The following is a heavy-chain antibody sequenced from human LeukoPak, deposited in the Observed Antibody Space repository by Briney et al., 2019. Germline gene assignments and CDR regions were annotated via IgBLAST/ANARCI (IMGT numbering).Heavy chain of an antibody. CDR3: ARERGGYDWPNYYYYGMDV. CDR2: ISYDGSNK. J-gene: IGHJ6*02. V-gene: IGHV3-30-3*01. Sequence: GGSLRLSGAASGFTFSSYAMHWVRKAPGKGLEWVAVISYDGSNKYYADSVKGRFTISRDNSKNTLYLQMNSLRAEDTAVYYCARERGGYDWPNYYYYGMDVWGQGTTVTVSS. CDR1: GFTFSSYA. D-gene: IGHD5-12*01.